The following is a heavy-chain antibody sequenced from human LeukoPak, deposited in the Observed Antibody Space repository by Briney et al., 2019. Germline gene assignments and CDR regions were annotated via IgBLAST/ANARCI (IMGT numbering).Heavy chain of an antibody. Sequence: SQTLSPTCTLSGGSTSGSTYYWGWIRQPAGKGLEWIGRIYASGGTSYKPPLKSRATISVDTSKTQFSLKLRSVTAADTAIYYCARDGGSYSLDYWGRGTLVTVSS. D-gene: IGHD1-26*01. J-gene: IGHJ4*02. CDR3: ARDGGSYSLDY. V-gene: IGHV4-61*02. CDR2: IYASGGT. CDR1: GGSTSGSTYY.